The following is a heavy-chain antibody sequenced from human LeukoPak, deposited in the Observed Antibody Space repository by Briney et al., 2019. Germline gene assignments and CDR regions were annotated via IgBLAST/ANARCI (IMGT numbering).Heavy chain of an antibody. V-gene: IGHV3-21*01. CDR2: ISSSSRYI. Sequence: GGSLRLSCAASGFNFSRYSMTWVRQAPGKGLEWVSSISSSSRYIYYEDSVKVRFTISRDNAKNSLYLKMDSLRAEDTAVYYCARADGGGNLIWFDYWGQGTLVTVSS. CDR3: ARADGGGNLIWFDY. J-gene: IGHJ4*02. D-gene: IGHD3-16*01. CDR1: GFNFSRYS.